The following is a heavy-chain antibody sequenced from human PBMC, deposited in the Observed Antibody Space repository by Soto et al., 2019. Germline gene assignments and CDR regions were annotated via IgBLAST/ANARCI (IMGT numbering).Heavy chain of an antibody. CDR3: ARVGGYNWFDT. J-gene: IGHJ5*02. CDR2: IDSDGSST. V-gene: IGHV3-74*01. CDR1: GFTFSRFW. Sequence: EVQLVESGGGLVQPGGSLRLSCAASGFTFSRFWMHWVRQAPGQGLLWVSRIDSDGSSTNYADSVKGRFTVSRDNAKNTLYLQMNSLRAEDTAVYYWARVGGYNWFDTWGQGTLVTVSS.